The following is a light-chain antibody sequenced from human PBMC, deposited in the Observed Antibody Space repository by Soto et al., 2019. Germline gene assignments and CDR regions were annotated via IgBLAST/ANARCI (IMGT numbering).Light chain of an antibody. CDR3: QQYNNWPPWT. CDR1: RSLSTN. Sequence: LVLTQSPGTLSFSPPERDNLXSRTSRSLSTNLAWYQQKPGQPPRLLIYGASTRATGIPARFSGSGSGTDFTLTISSLQSEDFAVYYCQQYNNWPPWTFGQGTKVDI. V-gene: IGKV3-15*01. CDR2: GAS. J-gene: IGKJ1*01.